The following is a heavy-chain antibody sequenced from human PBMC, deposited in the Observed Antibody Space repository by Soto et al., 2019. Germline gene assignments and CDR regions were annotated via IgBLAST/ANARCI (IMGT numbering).Heavy chain of an antibody. CDR3: ARDWGSSGWPN. D-gene: IGHD6-19*01. Sequence: SETLSLTCTVSGHSLSSGGYYWSWIRQHPGKGLEWVWYIYFTGSTLYNPSLKSRLAISVDTSKNQFSLKLTSVTAADTAVYYCARDWGSSGWPNWGQGVLVTVSS. V-gene: IGHV4-31*03. J-gene: IGHJ4*02. CDR1: GHSLSSGGYY. CDR2: IYFTGST.